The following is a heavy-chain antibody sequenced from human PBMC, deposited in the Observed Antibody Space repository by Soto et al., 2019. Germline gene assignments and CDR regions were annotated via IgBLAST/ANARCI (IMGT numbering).Heavy chain of an antibody. CDR3: ANERVCETFYTPLGF. V-gene: IGHV3-30*18. CDR1: GFNFDNYR. CDR2: ITDDGSDK. J-gene: IGHJ4*02. D-gene: IGHD3-16*01. Sequence: PWGSLRLSCQASGFNFDNYRMHWVRQAPGKGLEWVAVITDDGSDKYYADSLQGRFTISRENSKNTLSLHLNTLKPEDRAVYQCANERVCETFYTPLGFWGQGTLVTVTS.